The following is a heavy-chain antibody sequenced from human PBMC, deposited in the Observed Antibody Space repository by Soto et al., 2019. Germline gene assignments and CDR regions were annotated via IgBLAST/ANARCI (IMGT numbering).Heavy chain of an antibody. J-gene: IGHJ4*02. CDR2: ISYGGSNK. D-gene: IGHD2-2*01. CDR1: GSGLTFSRYG. Sequence: PWGSLRLSCAVSGSGLTFSRYGWHWVRQAPGKGLEWVAVISYGGSNKYYADSVKGRFTISRDNSKNTLYLQMNSLRAEDTAVYYCAKDLWVSSTSCSDYWGQGTLVTVSS. V-gene: IGHV3-30*18. CDR3: AKDLWVSSTSCSDY.